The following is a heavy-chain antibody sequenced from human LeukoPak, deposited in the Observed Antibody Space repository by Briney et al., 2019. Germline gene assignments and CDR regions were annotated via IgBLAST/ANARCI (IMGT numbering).Heavy chain of an antibody. Sequence: ASVKVSCKASGYSFTDYYMHWVRQAPGQGLEWMGWINPDSGGTNFAQKFQGRVTMTRDTSITTAYMELSRLRSDDTAVYYCARGYCSSTSCYSFLDYWGQGTLVTVSS. CDR2: INPDSGGT. V-gene: IGHV1-2*02. D-gene: IGHD2-2*01. CDR1: GYSFTDYY. CDR3: ARGYCSSTSCYSFLDY. J-gene: IGHJ4*02.